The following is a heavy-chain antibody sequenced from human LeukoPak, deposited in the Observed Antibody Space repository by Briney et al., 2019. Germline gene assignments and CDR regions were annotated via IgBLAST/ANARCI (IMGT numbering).Heavy chain of an antibody. J-gene: IGHJ3*01. D-gene: IGHD6-19*01. CDR3: ARDPYSRGFAAFDV. CDR2: IKEDGSEK. V-gene: IGHV3-7*04. CDR1: GFTFNTYW. Sequence: GGSLRLSCTASGFTFNTYWMTWVRQAPGKGLEWVANIKEDGSEKVYVDSLKGRFTISRDNAKNALFLQMNSLRVEDTAVYYCARDPYSRGFAAFDVWGQGTMVTVSS.